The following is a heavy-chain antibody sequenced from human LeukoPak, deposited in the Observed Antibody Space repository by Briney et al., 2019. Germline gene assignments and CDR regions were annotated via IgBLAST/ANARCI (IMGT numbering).Heavy chain of an antibody. CDR1: GFTFSSYG. J-gene: IGHJ6*03. CDR2: ISGSGGST. Sequence: GGSLRLSCAASGFTFSSYGMSWVRQAPGKGLEWVSAISGSGGSTYYADSVKGRFTISRDNSKNTLYLQMNSLRAEDTAVYYCAKNTLPPKQWFGELRYYYYYYMGVWGKGTTVTISS. CDR3: AKNTLPPKQWFGELRYYYYYYMGV. V-gene: IGHV3-23*01. D-gene: IGHD3-10*01.